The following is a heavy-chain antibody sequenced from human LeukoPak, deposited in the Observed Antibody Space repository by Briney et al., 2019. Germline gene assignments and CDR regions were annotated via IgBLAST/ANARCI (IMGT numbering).Heavy chain of an antibody. CDR3: ARVALRGAPQHYFDY. CDR2: ISSSGSTI. CDR1: GFTFSDYY. V-gene: IGHV3-11*04. J-gene: IGHJ4*02. Sequence: KAGGSLRLSCAASGFTFSDYYMSWIRQAPGKGLEWVSYISSSGSTIYYADSVKGRFTISRDNAKNSLYLQMNSLRAEDTAVYYCARVALRGAPQHYFDYWGQGTLVTVSS. D-gene: IGHD3-10*01.